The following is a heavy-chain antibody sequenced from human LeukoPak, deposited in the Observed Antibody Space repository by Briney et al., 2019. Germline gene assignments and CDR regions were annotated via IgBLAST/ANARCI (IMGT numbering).Heavy chain of an antibody. Sequence: PGGSLRLSCAASGFTFSICAMNWVRQAPGKGLEWVSGISGGGGSTYYAESVKGRFTISRDSSKNMVFLQMNSLTADDTALYYCAKADGSYKTLIDYWGQGTLVTVSS. D-gene: IGHD3-10*01. CDR1: GFTFSICA. J-gene: IGHJ4*02. CDR3: AKADGSYKTLIDY. V-gene: IGHV3-23*01. CDR2: ISGGGGST.